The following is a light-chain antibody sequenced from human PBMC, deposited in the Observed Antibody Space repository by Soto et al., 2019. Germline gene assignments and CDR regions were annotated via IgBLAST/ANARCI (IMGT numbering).Light chain of an antibody. CDR1: NNDVGRYSY. CDR2: EVR. Sequence: QSALTQPASVSGTRGQSITITCNGSNNDVGRYSYVSWYQQYPGKVPKLIIYEVRLRPSGVSDRFSGSKSGNTASLTIYGLQPEDEADYYCDSYTTDTTRLFGTGTKVTVL. CDR3: DSYTTDTTRL. J-gene: IGLJ1*01. V-gene: IGLV2-14*01.